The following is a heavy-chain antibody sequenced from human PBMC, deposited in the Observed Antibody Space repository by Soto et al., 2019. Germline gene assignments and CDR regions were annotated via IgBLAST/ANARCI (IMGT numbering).Heavy chain of an antibody. V-gene: IGHV3-23*01. D-gene: IGHD3-22*01. Sequence: DVQLLESGGGLVQPGGSLRLSCAASGITISNYPMSWVRQAPGKGLDWVSGISGTGDRTYYADSAKGRVTISKDISKNTLSLKLDNLGVENTAVYFCVTDDCGYQSTAQHWGQGTLVTVSS. CDR1: GITISNYP. J-gene: IGHJ1*01. CDR3: VTDDCGYQSTAQH. CDR2: ISGTGDRT.